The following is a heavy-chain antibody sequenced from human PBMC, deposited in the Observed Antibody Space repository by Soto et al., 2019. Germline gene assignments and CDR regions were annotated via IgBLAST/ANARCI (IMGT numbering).Heavy chain of an antibody. CDR1: GFTFSSYA. V-gene: IGHV3-23*01. D-gene: IGHD5-12*01. CDR2: ISGSGGST. Sequence: PGGSLRLSCAASGFTFSSYAMSWVRQAPGKGLEWVSAISGSGGSTYYADSVKGRFTISRDNSKNTLYLQMNSLRAEDTAVYYCAKVKAYSGPYYYGMDVWGQGTTVTVSS. J-gene: IGHJ6*02. CDR3: AKVKAYSGPYYYGMDV.